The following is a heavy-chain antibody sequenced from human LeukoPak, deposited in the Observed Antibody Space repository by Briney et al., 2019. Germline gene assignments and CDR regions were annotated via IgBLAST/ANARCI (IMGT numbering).Heavy chain of an antibody. CDR1: GGSIISGNW. V-gene: IGHV4-4*02. Sequence: SETLSLTCAVSGGSIISGNWWSWVRQRPGKGLEWIGEVHHDGTTNYDPSLKSRITISLDKSKSQFSLNLNSVTAADTAVYYCVRRTRWFGESLTYYGMDVWGQGTTVTVSS. CDR2: VHHDGTT. J-gene: IGHJ6*02. D-gene: IGHD3-10*01. CDR3: VRRTRWFGESLTYYGMDV.